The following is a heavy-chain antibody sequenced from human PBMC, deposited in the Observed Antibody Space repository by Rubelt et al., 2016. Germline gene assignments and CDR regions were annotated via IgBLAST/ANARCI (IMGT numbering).Heavy chain of an antibody. Sequence: QVQLQESGPGLVKSSETLSLTCTVSGGSISSYYWSWIRQPPGKGLEWIAYIHYSGSTKYDPSLKRRVTISVETSKKQFSLGVNSVPAADTAVYYCARDNWDKVGQSWYSYGMDVWGLGTAVTVSS. CDR3: ARDNWDKVGQSWYSYGMDV. D-gene: IGHD1/OR15-1a*01. V-gene: IGHV4-59*01. CDR2: IHYSGST. J-gene: IGHJ6*02. CDR1: GGSISSYY.